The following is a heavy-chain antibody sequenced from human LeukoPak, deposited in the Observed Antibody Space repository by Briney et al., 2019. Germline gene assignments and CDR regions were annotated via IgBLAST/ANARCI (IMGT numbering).Heavy chain of an antibody. Sequence: GASVKVSCKTSGYTFTNYLIHGVRQAPGLGHEWMGIINPRRGSTRYAQKFQDRVVVTRDTSTSTVYMELSSLRSDDTAVYYCTREGAAEAKNFDYWGQGTLVTVSS. J-gene: IGHJ4*02. V-gene: IGHV1-46*01. CDR2: INPRRGST. D-gene: IGHD6-13*01. CDR3: TREGAAEAKNFDY. CDR1: GYTFTNYL.